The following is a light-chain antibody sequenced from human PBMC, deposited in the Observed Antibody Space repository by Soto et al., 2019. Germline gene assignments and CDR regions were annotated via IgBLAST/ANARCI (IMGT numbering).Light chain of an antibody. CDR1: QSVRRS. CDR2: DAS. V-gene: IGKV3-11*01. CDR3: QQRSNWPGT. J-gene: IGKJ1*01. Sequence: EIVMTQSPATLSVSPGERATLSCRASQSVRRSLAWYQQHPGQAPRLLIYDASSRATGIPARFSGSGSGTDFTLTISSLEAKDFAVYYCQQRSNWPGTFGQGTKVDIK.